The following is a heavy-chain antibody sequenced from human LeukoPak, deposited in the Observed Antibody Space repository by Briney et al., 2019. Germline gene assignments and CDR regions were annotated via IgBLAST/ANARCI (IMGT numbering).Heavy chain of an antibody. V-gene: IGHV4-39*07. J-gene: IGHJ4*02. D-gene: IGHD6-19*01. Sequence: PSETLSLTCSVSGDSFSSVTDYWAWIRQPPGKGLEWIASGDYSGGTYYNPSLESRVAISADMSKNQCSLKLTSVTGADTAVYYCAGERGEEYSSGWYKRNYFDNWGQGIRVTVSS. CDR1: GDSFSSVTDY. CDR3: AGERGEEYSSGWYKRNYFDN. CDR2: GDYSGGT.